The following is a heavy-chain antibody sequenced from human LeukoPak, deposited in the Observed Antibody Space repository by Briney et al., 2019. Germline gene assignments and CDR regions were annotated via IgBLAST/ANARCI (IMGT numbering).Heavy chain of an antibody. CDR1: GFTFSGYA. CDR3: ASITGTTEDY. J-gene: IGHJ4*02. Sequence: PGGSLRLSCAASGFTFSGYAMSWVRQAPGKGLEWVSAISGSGGSTYYADSVKGRFTISRDNSKNTLFLQMNSLRAEDTAVYYCASITGTTEDYWGQGTLVTVPS. D-gene: IGHD1-1*01. CDR2: ISGSGGST. V-gene: IGHV3-23*01.